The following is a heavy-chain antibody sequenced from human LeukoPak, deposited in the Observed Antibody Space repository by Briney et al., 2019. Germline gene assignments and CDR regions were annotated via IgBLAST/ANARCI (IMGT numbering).Heavy chain of an antibody. D-gene: IGHD3-22*01. CDR3: ARTDEWRDYYDSDDAFDI. CDR2: ISSSSSYI. J-gene: IGHJ3*02. Sequence: GGSLRLSCAASGFTFSSYSMNRVRQAPGKGLEWVSSISSSSSYIYYADSVKGRFTISRDNAKNSLYLQMNSLRAEDTAVYYCARTDEWRDYYDSDDAFDIWGQGTMVTVSS. V-gene: IGHV3-21*01. CDR1: GFTFSSYS.